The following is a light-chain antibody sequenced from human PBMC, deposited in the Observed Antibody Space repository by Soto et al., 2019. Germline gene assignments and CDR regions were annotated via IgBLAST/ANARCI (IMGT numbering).Light chain of an antibody. CDR1: QTVSDNY. V-gene: IGKV3-20*01. J-gene: IGKJ2*01. Sequence: EIVLTQSPGTLSLSPGERATLSCRASQTVSDNYLAWYQQKPDQAPRLLIYGVSNRATGIPDRFSGSGSGTDFTLTINRLEPDDFAVFYCQQYDNSLYTFGQGTKLEIK. CDR3: QQYDNSLYT. CDR2: GVS.